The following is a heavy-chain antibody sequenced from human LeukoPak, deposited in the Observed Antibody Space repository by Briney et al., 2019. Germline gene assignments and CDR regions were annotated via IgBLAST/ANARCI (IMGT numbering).Heavy chain of an antibody. CDR1: GYTFTGYY. CDR2: INPNSGGT. CDR3: ARERYYDSYYYGMDV. D-gene: IGHD3-22*01. Sequence: ASVKVSCKASGYTFTGYYMHWVRQAPGQGLEWMGWINPNSGGTNHAQKFQGRVTMTRDTSISTAYMELSRLRSDDTAVYYCARERYYDSYYYGMDVWGQGTTVTVSS. J-gene: IGHJ6*02. V-gene: IGHV1-2*02.